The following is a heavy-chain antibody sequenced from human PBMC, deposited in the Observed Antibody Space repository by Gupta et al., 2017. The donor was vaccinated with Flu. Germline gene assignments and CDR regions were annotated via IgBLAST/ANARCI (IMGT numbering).Heavy chain of an antibody. CDR3: ARDRGVRTDAFDI. V-gene: IGHV4-59*01. J-gene: IGHJ3*02. D-gene: IGHD3-10*01. CDR1: GGSISSYY. Sequence: QVQLQESGPGLVKPSETLSSTCTVPGGSISSYYWSWIRQPPGKGLEWIGYIYYSGSTNYNPSLKSRVTISVDTSKNQFSLKLSSVTAADTAVYYCARDRGVRTDAFDIWGQGTMVTVSS. CDR2: IYYSGST.